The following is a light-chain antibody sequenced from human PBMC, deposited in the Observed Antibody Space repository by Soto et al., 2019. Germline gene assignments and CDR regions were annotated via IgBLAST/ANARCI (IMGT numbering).Light chain of an antibody. CDR3: SSYTSSSTLGYV. CDR1: SSDVGGYNY. V-gene: IGLV2-14*01. CDR2: DVS. Sequence: QSALTQPASVSGSAGQSITISCTGTSSDVGGYNYVSWYQQHPGKAPKRMIYDVSNRPSGVSNRFSGSKSGNTASLTIYGLPAEDEADYYCSSYTSSSTLGYVFGTGTKVTVL. J-gene: IGLJ1*01.